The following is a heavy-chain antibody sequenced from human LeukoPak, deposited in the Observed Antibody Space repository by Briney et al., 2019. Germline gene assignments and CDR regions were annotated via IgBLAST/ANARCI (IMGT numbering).Heavy chain of an antibody. V-gene: IGHV4-59*08. Sequence: SETLSLTCSVSGASISTYYWSWIRQPPEKGLEWIGYIHYSGSTSYNPSLKSRVTMSVDTSKNQFSLKLSSVTAADTAVYYCARARGGLGGFDYWGQGTLVTVSS. D-gene: IGHD3-10*01. CDR2: IHYSGST. CDR1: GASISTYY. CDR3: ARARGGLGGFDY. J-gene: IGHJ4*02.